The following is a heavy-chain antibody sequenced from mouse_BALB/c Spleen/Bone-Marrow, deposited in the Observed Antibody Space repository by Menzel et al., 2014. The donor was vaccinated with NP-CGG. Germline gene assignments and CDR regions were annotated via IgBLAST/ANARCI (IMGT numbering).Heavy chain of an antibody. Sequence: EVKLEESGGGLVKPGGSLKLSCAASGFTFSSYTMSWVRQTPEKRLEWVATISSGGSYTYYPDSVKGRFTISRDNAKNTLYLQMSSLKSEDTAMYYCTRDGYDGGFVYWGQGTLVTVSA. CDR2: ISSGGSYT. D-gene: IGHD2-2*01. CDR3: TRDGYDGGFVY. J-gene: IGHJ3*01. V-gene: IGHV5-6-4*01. CDR1: GFTFSSYT.